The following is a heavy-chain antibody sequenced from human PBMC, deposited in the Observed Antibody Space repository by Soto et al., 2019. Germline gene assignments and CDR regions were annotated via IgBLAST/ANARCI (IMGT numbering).Heavy chain of an antibody. CDR3: AKDGRGAVAGTSDY. CDR2: ISGSGGST. V-gene: IGHV3-23*01. J-gene: IGHJ4*02. CDR1: GFTFSSYA. D-gene: IGHD6-19*01. Sequence: GGSLRLSCAASGFTFSSYAMSWVRQAPGKGLEWVSAISGSGGSTYYADSVKGRFTISRDNSKNTLYLQMNSLRAEDTAVYYCAKDGRGAVAGTSDYWGQGTLVTVSS.